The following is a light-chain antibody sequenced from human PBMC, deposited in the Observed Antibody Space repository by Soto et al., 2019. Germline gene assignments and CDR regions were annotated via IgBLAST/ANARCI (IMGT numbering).Light chain of an antibody. CDR1: KIESKS. CDR3: QVWDSSSDQGV. CDR2: DDT. J-gene: IGLJ3*02. V-gene: IGLV3-21*02. Sequence: SYELTQPPSVSVAPGQTATITCEENKIESKSVHWYQQKPGQAPVLVLYDDTDRPSGISERFSGSNSGNTATLTISRVEAGDEADYYCQVWDSSSDQGVFGGGTKLTAL.